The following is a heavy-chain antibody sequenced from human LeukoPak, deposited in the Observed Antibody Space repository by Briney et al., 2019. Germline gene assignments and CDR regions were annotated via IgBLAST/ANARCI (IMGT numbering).Heavy chain of an antibody. CDR1: GGSISSRDNY. CDR3: ARRSLNAFDI. V-gene: IGHV4-31*03. D-gene: IGHD1-26*01. J-gene: IGHJ3*02. Sequence: SQTLSLTCTVSGGSISSRDNYWIWIRQHPGKGLEWIGSIYSSGNTYYTPSLRSRVSISIDTSKNHFSLRLNSVTAADTAVYYCARRSLNAFDIWGQGTMVPVSS. CDR2: IYSSGNT.